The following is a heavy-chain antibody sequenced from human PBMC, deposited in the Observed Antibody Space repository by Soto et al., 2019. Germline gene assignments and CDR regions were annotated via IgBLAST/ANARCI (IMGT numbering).Heavy chain of an antibody. CDR2: IDPSDSYT. Sequence: GESLKISCKGSGYSFTSYWISWVRQMPGKGLEWMGRIDPSDSYTNYSPSFQGHVTISAGKSISTAYLQWSSLKASDTAMYYCARNETIFGVSIGMDVWGQGTPVTVSS. D-gene: IGHD3-3*01. J-gene: IGHJ6*02. V-gene: IGHV5-10-1*01. CDR1: GYSFTSYW. CDR3: ARNETIFGVSIGMDV.